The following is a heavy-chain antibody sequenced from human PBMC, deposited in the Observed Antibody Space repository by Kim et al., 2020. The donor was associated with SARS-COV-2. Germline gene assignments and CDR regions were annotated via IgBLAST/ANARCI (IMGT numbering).Heavy chain of an antibody. CDR1: GGTFSSYA. Sequence: SVKVSCKASGGTFSSYAISWVRQAPGQGLEWMGGIIPIFGTANYAQKLQGRVTITTDESTSTAYMELSSLRSEDTAVYYCARDRGGDGYGNAVLFDPWGQVTLVTVSS. V-gene: IGHV1-69*05. CDR2: IIPIFGTA. J-gene: IGHJ5*02. D-gene: IGHD5-12*01. CDR3: ARDRGGDGYGNAVLFDP.